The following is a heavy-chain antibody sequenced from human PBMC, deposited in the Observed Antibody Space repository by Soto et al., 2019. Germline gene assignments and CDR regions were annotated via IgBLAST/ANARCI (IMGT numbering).Heavy chain of an antibody. Sequence: ASVKVSCKASGYTFTSYGISWVRQAPGQGLEWMGWISAYNGNTNYAQKLQGRVTMTTDTSTSTAYMELRSLRSDDTAVYYCARAGVYYDFWSGYYKNYYGMDVWGQGTTVTV. CDR2: ISAYNGNT. J-gene: IGHJ6*02. D-gene: IGHD3-3*01. CDR3: ARAGVYYDFWSGYYKNYYGMDV. CDR1: GYTFTSYG. V-gene: IGHV1-18*04.